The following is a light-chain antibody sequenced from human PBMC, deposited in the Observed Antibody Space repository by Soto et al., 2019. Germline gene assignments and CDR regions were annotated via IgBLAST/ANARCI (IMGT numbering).Light chain of an antibody. CDR2: DAS. J-gene: IGKJ1*01. Sequence: EIVMTQSPATLSVSPGERATLSCRASHSVRSSLAWYQQKPGQAPRLLINDASTRATGIPDRFSGSGSGTEFTLTISSLQSEDYAVYYCHQYYKWPQTLGQGTKVEIK. V-gene: IGKV3-15*01. CDR3: HQYYKWPQT. CDR1: HSVRSS.